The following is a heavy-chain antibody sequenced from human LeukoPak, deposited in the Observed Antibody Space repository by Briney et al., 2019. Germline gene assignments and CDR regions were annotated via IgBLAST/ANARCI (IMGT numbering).Heavy chain of an antibody. CDR3: AKSNTYYYDSSGYSPY. J-gene: IGHJ4*02. V-gene: IGHV3-23*01. CDR1: GFTFSSYA. D-gene: IGHD3-22*01. CDR2: ISGSGGST. Sequence: PGGSLRLSCAASGFTFSSYAMSWVRLPPGKGLEWVSAISGSGGSTYCADSVKGRFTISRDNSKNTLYLQMNSLRAEDTAVYYCAKSNTYYYDSSGYSPYWGQGALVTVSS.